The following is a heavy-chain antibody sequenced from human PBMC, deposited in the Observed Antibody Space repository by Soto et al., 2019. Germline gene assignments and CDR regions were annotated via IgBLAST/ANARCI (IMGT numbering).Heavy chain of an antibody. Sequence: EVQLVETGGGLIQPGGSLRLSCAASGFTVSSNYMSWVRQAPGKGLEWVSVIYSGGSTYYADSVKGRFTISRDNSKNTLYLQMNRLRAEDTAVYYCASEVVPAAMGDYYYYGMDVWGQGTTVTVSS. CDR3: ASEVVPAAMGDYYYYGMDV. D-gene: IGHD2-2*01. J-gene: IGHJ6*02. CDR2: IYSGGST. V-gene: IGHV3-53*02. CDR1: GFTVSSNY.